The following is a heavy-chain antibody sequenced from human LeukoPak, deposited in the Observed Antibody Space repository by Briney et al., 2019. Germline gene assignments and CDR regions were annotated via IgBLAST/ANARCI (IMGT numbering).Heavy chain of an antibody. CDR3: ARGGVTYDFWSGYYQGANWFDP. D-gene: IGHD3-3*01. V-gene: IGHV4-34*01. CDR2: INHSGST. J-gene: IGHJ5*02. CDR1: GGSFSGYY. Sequence: SETLSLTCAVYGGSFSGYYWSWIRQPPGKGLEWIGEINHSGSTNYNPSLKSRVTISVDTSTNQFSRKLSSATAADTAVYYCARGGVTYDFWSGYYQGANWFDPWGQGTLVTVSS.